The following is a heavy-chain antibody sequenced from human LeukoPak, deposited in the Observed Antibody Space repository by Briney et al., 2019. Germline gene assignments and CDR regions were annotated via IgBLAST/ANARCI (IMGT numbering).Heavy chain of an antibody. CDR2: IYYSGST. CDR3: ARPYCGGDCYFNPYFDY. Sequence: SETLSLTCTVSGGSISSRTYYWGWVRQPPGTGLEWIGSIYYSGSTYYNPSLKSRVTISVDTSKNQFSLKLSSVTAADTAVYYCARPYCGGDCYFNPYFDYWGQGTLVTVSS. J-gene: IGHJ4*02. D-gene: IGHD2-21*01. CDR1: GGSISSRTYY. V-gene: IGHV4-39*01.